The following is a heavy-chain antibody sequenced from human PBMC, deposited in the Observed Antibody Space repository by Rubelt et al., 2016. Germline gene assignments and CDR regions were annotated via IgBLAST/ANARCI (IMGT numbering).Heavy chain of an antibody. D-gene: IGHD5-24*01. Sequence: EWIGEINHSGSTNYNPSLKSRVTISVDTSKNQFSLKLSSVTAADTAVYYCARGREQGRWGQGTLVTVSS. J-gene: IGHJ4*02. CDR2: INHSGST. V-gene: IGHV4-34*01. CDR3: ARGREQGR.